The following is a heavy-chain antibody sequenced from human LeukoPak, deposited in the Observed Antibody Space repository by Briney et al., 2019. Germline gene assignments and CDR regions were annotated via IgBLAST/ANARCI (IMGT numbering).Heavy chain of an antibody. CDR3: TRDFSAKKATIPDI. J-gene: IGHJ4*02. V-gene: IGHV1-18*01. D-gene: IGHD4/OR15-4a*01. Sequence: ASVKVSCKASGYIFLDYGISWLRQARGQGLEWMGWVGPYNGKTKYSQKFQGRVTMTTDTLTNTAFLELTNLRPDDTATYYCTRDFSAKKATIPDIWGQGTMVVVSS. CDR1: GYIFLDYG. CDR2: VGPYNGKT.